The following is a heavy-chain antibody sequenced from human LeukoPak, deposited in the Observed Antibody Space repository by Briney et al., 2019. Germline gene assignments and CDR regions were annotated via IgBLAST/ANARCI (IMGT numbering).Heavy chain of an antibody. CDR1: GWSFSGYY. Sequence: SETLSLTCAVYGWSFSGYYWSWIRQPPGKGLEWIREINHSGNTNYNPSLKRRVTISVDTSKNQFSLKLSSVTAADTAVYYCARKGEAAGRWWFDPWGQGTLVTVSS. D-gene: IGHD6-13*01. V-gene: IGHV4-34*01. J-gene: IGHJ5*02. CDR3: ARKGEAAGRWWFDP. CDR2: INHSGNT.